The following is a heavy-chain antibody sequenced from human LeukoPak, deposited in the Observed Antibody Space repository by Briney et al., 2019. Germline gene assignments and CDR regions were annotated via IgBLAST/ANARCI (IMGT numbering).Heavy chain of an antibody. Sequence: PSETLSLTRTVSGGSLSSSIYYWGWTRQPPGKGLEWIGNIYYSGSTYFNPSLKSRVTIPVKTSKNQFSLKLSSATAADRAWYYCARDCFYGDYQSPFDYWGQGTMVTVSS. CDR2: IYYSGST. V-gene: IGHV4-39*07. J-gene: IGHJ4*02. CDR1: GGSLSSSIYY. D-gene: IGHD4-17*01. CDR3: ARDCFYGDYQSPFDY.